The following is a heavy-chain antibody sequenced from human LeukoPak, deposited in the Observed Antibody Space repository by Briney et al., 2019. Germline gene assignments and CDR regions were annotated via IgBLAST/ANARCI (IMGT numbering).Heavy chain of an antibody. V-gene: IGHV4-39*01. CDR2: IYPSETP. J-gene: IGHJ5*02. CDR1: SGSISSSSYY. CDR3: VQNKPGASQP. D-gene: IGHD1-26*01. Sequence: PSETLSLTCTVSSGSISSSSYYWGWIRPPPGKGLECIGYIYPSETPYYNPSLKSRVTISIDTSKSQFSLRLSCVTAADTGVYYCVQNKPGASQPWGGGTLVTVSS.